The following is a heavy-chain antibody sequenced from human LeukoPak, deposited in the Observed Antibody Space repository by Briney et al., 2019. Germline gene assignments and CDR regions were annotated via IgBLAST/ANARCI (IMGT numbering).Heavy chain of an antibody. Sequence: GASVKVSCKASGGTFSSYAINWVRQAPGQGLEWMGRIIPILGIANYAQKFQGRVTITADTSTSTAYMELSSLTSEDTAVYYCASDAPNIPGVAFDIWGQGTMVTVSS. J-gene: IGHJ3*02. CDR2: IIPILGIA. CDR3: ASDAPNIPGVAFDI. CDR1: GGTFSSYA. V-gene: IGHV1-69*04.